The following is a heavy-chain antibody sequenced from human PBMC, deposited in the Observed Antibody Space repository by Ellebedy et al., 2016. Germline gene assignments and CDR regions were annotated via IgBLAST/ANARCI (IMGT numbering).Heavy chain of an antibody. CDR3: ARSAQQWLPIYYYYGMDV. V-gene: IGHV3-13*01. D-gene: IGHD6-19*01. CDR1: GFTFSSYD. Sequence: GESLKISCAASGFTFSSYDMHWVRQATGKGLEWVSAIGTAGDTYYPGSVKGRFTISRENAKNSLYLQMNSLRAEDTAVYYCARSAQQWLPIYYYYGMDVWGQGTTVTVSS. CDR2: IGTAGDT. J-gene: IGHJ6*02.